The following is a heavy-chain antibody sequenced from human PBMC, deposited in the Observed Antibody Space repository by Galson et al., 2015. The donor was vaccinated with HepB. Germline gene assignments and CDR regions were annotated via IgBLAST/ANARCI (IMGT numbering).Heavy chain of an antibody. CDR2: IDPSDSYT. CDR3: ASRHSYFRPGARYHVSDY. CDR1: GYTFTAFW. Sequence: QSGAEVKKPGESLRISCKASGYTFTAFWITWVRQIPGKGLEWMGRIDPSDSYTDYSPSFRGHVTFSADKSITTAYLQWSSLKASETAMYYCASRHSYFRPGARYHVSDYWGQGTLVPVSS. J-gene: IGHJ4*02. D-gene: IGHD3-9*01. V-gene: IGHV5-10-1*01.